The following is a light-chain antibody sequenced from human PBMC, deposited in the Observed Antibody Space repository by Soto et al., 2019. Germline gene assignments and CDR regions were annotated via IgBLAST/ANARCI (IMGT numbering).Light chain of an antibody. CDR3: QQKYSIPLT. V-gene: IGKV1-39*01. Sequence: DIQMTQSPSSLSASAGDRVTITCRASQSISNYLNWYQQKPGKDPKLLIYAASSLQSGVPSRFSGSGSGTDFNLTISSLQPEDFATYYCQQKYSIPLTFGEGTKVDIK. CDR2: AAS. CDR1: QSISNY. J-gene: IGKJ4*01.